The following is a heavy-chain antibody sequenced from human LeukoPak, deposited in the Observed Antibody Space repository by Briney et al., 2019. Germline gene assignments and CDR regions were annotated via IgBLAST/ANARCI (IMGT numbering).Heavy chain of an antibody. CDR3: ARAYDSSGYYNWYFDL. D-gene: IGHD3-22*01. J-gene: IGHJ2*01. CDR2: IYYSGST. Sequence: SQTLSLTCTVSGGSISSGDYYWSWIRQPPGKGLEWIVYIYYSGSTYYNPSLKSRVTISVDTSKNQFSLKLSSVTAADTAVYYCARAYDSSGYYNWYFDLWGRGTLVTVSS. V-gene: IGHV4-30-4*08. CDR1: GGSISSGDYY.